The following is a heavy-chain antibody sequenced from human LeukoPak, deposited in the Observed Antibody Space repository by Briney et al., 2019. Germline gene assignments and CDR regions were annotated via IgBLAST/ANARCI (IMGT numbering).Heavy chain of an antibody. J-gene: IGHJ5*02. V-gene: IGHV3-48*04. CDR1: GFTFSSYW. CDR3: AREGGTAILSWFDP. Sequence: GGSLRLSCAASGFTFSSYWMSWVRQAPGKGLEWVSYISSSGSTIYYAYSVKGRFTISRDNAKNSLYLQMNSLRAEDTGVYYCAREGGTAILSWFDPGRRGTVVSVSS. CDR2: ISSSGSTI. D-gene: IGHD5-18*01.